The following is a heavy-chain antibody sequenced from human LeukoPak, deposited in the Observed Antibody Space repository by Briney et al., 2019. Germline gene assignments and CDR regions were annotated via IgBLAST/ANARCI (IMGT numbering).Heavy chain of an antibody. V-gene: IGHV1-69*13. J-gene: IGHJ4*02. Sequence: ASVKVSCKASGGTFRSYAISWVRQAPGQGLERMGGIIPIFGTANYAQKFQGRVTITADESTSTAYMELSSLRSEDTAVYYCARVLWFGELLSYYFDYWGQGTLVTISS. CDR1: GGTFRSYA. CDR3: ARVLWFGELLSYYFDY. CDR2: IIPIFGTA. D-gene: IGHD3-10*01.